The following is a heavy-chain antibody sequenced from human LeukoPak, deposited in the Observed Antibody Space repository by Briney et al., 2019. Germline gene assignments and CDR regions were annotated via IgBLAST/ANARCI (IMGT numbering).Heavy chain of an antibody. V-gene: IGHV1-69*04. D-gene: IGHD6-13*01. J-gene: IGHJ6*02. CDR1: GGTFSSYA. Sequence: SVKVSCKASGGTFSSYAISWVRQAPGQGLEWMGRIIPILGIANYAQKFQGRVTITADKSTSTAYMELSSLRSEDTAVYYCARDLDRQLPLYYHYYGMDVWGQGTTVTVSS. CDR2: IIPILGIA. CDR3: ARDLDRQLPLYYHYYGMDV.